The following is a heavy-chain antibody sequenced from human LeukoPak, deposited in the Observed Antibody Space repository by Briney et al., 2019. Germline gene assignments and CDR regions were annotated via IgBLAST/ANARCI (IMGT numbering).Heavy chain of an antibody. V-gene: IGHV3-30*18. J-gene: IGHJ6*02. CDR1: GFTFSSYG. Sequence: PGRSLRLSCAASGFTFSSYGMHWVRQAPGKGLEWVAVISYDGSNKYYADSVKGRFTISRDNSKNTLYLQMNSLRAEDTAVYYCAKDSYCSSTSCYWGAYYYYGMGVWGQGTTVTVSS. CDR2: ISYDGSNK. D-gene: IGHD2-2*01. CDR3: AKDSYCSSTSCYWGAYYYYGMGV.